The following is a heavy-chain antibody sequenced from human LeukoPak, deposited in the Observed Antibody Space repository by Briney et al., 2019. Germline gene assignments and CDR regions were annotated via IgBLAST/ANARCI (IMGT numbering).Heavy chain of an antibody. V-gene: IGHV4-4*02. J-gene: IGHJ5*02. CDR1: GGSISSSNW. CDR3: ASGYSSSWYWFDP. D-gene: IGHD6-13*01. Sequence: PSGTLSLTCAVSGGSISSSNWWSWVRQPPGKGLEWIGEIYHSGSTNYNPSLKSRVTISVDKSKNQFSLKPSSVTAADTAVYYCASGYSSSWYWFDPWGQGTLVTVSS. CDR2: IYHSGST.